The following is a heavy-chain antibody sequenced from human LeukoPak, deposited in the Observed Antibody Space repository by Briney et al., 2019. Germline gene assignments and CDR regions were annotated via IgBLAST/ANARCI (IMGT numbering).Heavy chain of an antibody. J-gene: IGHJ4*02. V-gene: IGHV3-9*01. D-gene: IGHD1-26*01. CDR3: AKAGATTYYFDY. Sequence: HPGGSLRLSCAASGFTFDDYAMHWVRHAPGKGLEWVSGISWNSGSIGYADSAKGRFTISRDNAKNSLYLQMNSLRAEDTALYYCAKAGATTYYFDYWGQGTLVTVSS. CDR1: GFTFDDYA. CDR2: ISWNSGSI.